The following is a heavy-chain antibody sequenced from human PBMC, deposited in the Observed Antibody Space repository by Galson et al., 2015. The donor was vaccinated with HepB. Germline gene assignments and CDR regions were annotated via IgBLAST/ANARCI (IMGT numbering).Heavy chain of an antibody. D-gene: IGHD3-10*01. CDR2: IYPGDSET. CDR3: ARLGRGSGRPIKNYYYYYLDV. CDR1: GYDFTMYW. Sequence: QSGAEVKKPGESLKISCKAFGYDFTMYWIGWVRQMPGKGLEWMGVIYPGDSETRYTPSFQGQVTISADKSITTAYLQWSSLKASDTAIYYCARLGRGSGRPIKNYYYYYLDVWGKGTTVTVSS. V-gene: IGHV5-51*01. J-gene: IGHJ6*03.